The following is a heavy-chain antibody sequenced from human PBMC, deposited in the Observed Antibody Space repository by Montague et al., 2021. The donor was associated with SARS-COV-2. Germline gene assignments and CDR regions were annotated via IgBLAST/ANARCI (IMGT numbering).Heavy chain of an antibody. J-gene: IGHJ6*02. Sequence: TLSLTCTVSGGSISSGGYYWSWIRQHPGDGLGWIGFIYNGGSTHSSPSLKGRVTISLDTSENQFSLNLSSVTVADTAVYYCARDIFQRTPDTTMGYYYYYGMDVWGQGTTVTVSS. V-gene: IGHV4-31*03. CDR2: IYNGGST. D-gene: IGHD5-18*01. CDR3: ARDIFQRTPDTTMGYYYYYGMDV. CDR1: GGSISSGGYY.